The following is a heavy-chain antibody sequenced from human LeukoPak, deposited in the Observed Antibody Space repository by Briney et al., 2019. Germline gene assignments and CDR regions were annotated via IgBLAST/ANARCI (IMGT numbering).Heavy chain of an antibody. D-gene: IGHD3/OR15-3a*01. CDR1: GFTFSNAW. J-gene: IGHJ4*02. CDR2: IKSKTDGGTT. CDR3: TTERDLYYFDY. V-gene: IGHV3-15*01. Sequence: GGSLRLSCAASGFTFSNAWMSWVRQTPGRGLEWVGRIKSKTDGGTTDYAAPVKGRFTISRDDSKNTLYLQMNSLKTEDTAVHYCTTERDLYYFDYWSQGTLVTVSS.